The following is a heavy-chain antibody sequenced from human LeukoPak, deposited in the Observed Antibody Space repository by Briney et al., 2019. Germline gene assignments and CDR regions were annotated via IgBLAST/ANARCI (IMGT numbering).Heavy chain of an antibody. Sequence: SETLSLTCAVSGGSISSRNWWSWVRPPPGKGLEWTGEIYHSGSINYNPSLKSRVTISVDKSKNQLSLRLTSVTAADTAVYYCARDNGAIRAYYYHGMDVWGQGTTVTVSS. CDR2: IYHSGSI. J-gene: IGHJ6*02. CDR1: GGSISSRNW. CDR3: ARDNGAIRAYYYHGMDV. D-gene: IGHD2-8*01. V-gene: IGHV4-4*02.